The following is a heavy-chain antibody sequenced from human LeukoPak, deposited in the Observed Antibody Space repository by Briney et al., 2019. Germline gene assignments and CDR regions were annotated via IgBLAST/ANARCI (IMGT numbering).Heavy chain of an antibody. J-gene: IGHJ6*03. D-gene: IGHD3-10*01. CDR2: YSGGST. CDR3: ASGSGSYRTPYYYMDV. V-gene: IGHV3-53*01. CDR1: GFTVSSNY. Sequence: GSLRLSCVASGFTVSSNYMSWARQAPGKGLEWVFYSGGSTYYADSVKGRFTISRDNSKNTLYLQMNSLRAEDTAVYYCASGSGSYRTPYYYMDVWGTGTTVTVSS.